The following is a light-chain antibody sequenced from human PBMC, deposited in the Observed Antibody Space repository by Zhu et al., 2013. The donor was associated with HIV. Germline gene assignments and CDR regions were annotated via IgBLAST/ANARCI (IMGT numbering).Light chain of an antibody. CDR1: SSDIGTYNY. CDR3: SFSRGTDLI. CDR2: EVI. J-gene: IGLJ2*01. Sequence: QSALTQPPAASGFPGQSVTISCGGDSSDIGTYNYVSWYRQDPGKAPKLILYEVIKRPSGVPDRFSGSKTGDTAALTISALQPEDEAAYFCSFSRGTDLIFGGGTTLTVL. V-gene: IGLV2-8*01.